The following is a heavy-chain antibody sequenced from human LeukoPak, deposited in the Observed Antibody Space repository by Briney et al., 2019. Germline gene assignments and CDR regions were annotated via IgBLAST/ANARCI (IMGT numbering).Heavy chain of an antibody. CDR2: ISSSGSTI. CDR3: ARDQRGKDIVVVPAAPTMDV. V-gene: IGHV3-48*03. CDR1: GFTFSSYE. Sequence: GGSLRLSCAASGFTFSSYEMNWVRQAPGKGLEWVSYISSSGSTIYYADSVKGRFTISRDHAKNSLYLQMNSLRAEDTAVYYCARDQRGKDIVVVPAAPTMDVWGKGTTVTISS. J-gene: IGHJ6*04. D-gene: IGHD2-2*01.